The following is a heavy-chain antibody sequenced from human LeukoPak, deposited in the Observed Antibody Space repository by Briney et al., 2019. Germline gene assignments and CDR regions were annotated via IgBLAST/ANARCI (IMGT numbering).Heavy chain of an antibody. V-gene: IGHV1-18*01. Sequence: ASVKVSCKASGYTFTSYGISWVRQAPGQGLEWMGWISAYNGNTNNAQKFQGRVTMTTDTSTRTSYMELRSLRSDDTAVYYCARGLQENLAWLQAFSAFDIWGQGTMVTISS. CDR3: ARGLQENLAWLQAFSAFDI. D-gene: IGHD5-24*01. CDR1: GYTFTSYG. J-gene: IGHJ3*02. CDR2: ISAYNGNT.